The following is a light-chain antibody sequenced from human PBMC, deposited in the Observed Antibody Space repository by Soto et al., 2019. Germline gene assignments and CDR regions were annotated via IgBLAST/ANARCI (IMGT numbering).Light chain of an antibody. V-gene: IGKV1-27*01. CDR1: QGFSNY. CDR2: GAT. J-gene: IGKJ4*01. Sequence: DFQMTQSPSSLSASVGDRVTITCRASQGFSNYLAWYQQKPGEVPKLLISGATTLQPGVPSRFSGTVYGTHFTLSISSLQAEDAAYYYCQKYNTAPLTFGGRTKVDIK. CDR3: QKYNTAPLT.